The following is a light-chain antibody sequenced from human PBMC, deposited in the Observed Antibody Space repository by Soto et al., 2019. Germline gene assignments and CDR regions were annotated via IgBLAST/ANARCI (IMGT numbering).Light chain of an antibody. CDR1: QSISNY. J-gene: IGKJ1*01. V-gene: IGKV3-11*01. CDR3: QQYGSLPRT. Sequence: TQFAATLSLSPGEIATLSCMASQSISNYLSWYQQKPGKAPRLLIYAASSRDTGIPARFSGSGSGTDFTLTISSLQTEDFGVYYCQQYGSLPRTFGQGTQVDIK. CDR2: AAS.